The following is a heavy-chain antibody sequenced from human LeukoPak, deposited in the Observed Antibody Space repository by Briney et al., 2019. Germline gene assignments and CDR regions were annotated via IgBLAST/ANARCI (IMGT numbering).Heavy chain of an antibody. CDR2: IIPIFATA. CDR3: ARGPITTRSHFDY. J-gene: IGHJ4*02. V-gene: IGHV1-69*13. Sequence: SVKVSCKASGGTFSSYAISWVRQAPGQGLEWMGGIIPIFATANYAQKFQGRVTITADESTSTAYMELSSLRSEDTAVYYCARGPITTRSHFDYRGQGTLVTVSS. CDR1: GGTFSSYA. D-gene: IGHD3-22*01.